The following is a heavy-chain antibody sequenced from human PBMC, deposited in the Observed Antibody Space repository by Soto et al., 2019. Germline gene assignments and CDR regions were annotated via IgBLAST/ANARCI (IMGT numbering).Heavy chain of an antibody. CDR3: ARDADDHDGTGGGMDV. D-gene: IGHD3-10*01. CDR2: IWHDGSKK. CDR1: GFIFNRYG. Sequence: QAQLVESGGDVVQPGTSLRLSCAVSGFIFNRYGMHWVRQAPGKGLEWVAVIWHDGSKKLYADSVRGRFTISRDDSKNVRGRQMSSLGVDDTAAYYCARDADDHDGTGGGMDVWGRGTTVTASS. J-gene: IGHJ6*02. V-gene: IGHV3-33*01.